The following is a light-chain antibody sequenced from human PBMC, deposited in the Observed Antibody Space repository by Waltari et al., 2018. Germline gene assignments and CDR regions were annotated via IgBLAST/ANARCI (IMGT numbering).Light chain of an antibody. V-gene: IGKV1-39*01. Sequence: IQMTQSPSSLSASVGDRVTLTCRASRSVADFLIWYQQKPGKALKLLIYSTSTLQSGVPSRFSGSGYGTDFTLTINSLQPEDFATYYCQQYYTTLGTFGGGTNVEI. CDR1: RSVADF. CDR2: STS. J-gene: IGKJ4*01. CDR3: QQYYTTLGT.